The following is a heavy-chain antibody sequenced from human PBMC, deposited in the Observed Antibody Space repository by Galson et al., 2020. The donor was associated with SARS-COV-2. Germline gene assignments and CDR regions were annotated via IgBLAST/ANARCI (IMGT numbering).Heavy chain of an antibody. V-gene: IGHV3-30*04. CDR3: ARVLLPRYGMDV. CDR2: ISYDGSNK. D-gene: IGHD1-26*01. J-gene: IGHJ6*02. Sequence: GRSLILSCAASGITFSSYAIHWVRHAPGKVLERVAVISYDGSNKDYADTVKGRFTISRDNSKNTLYLQMNSLRAEDTAVYYCARVLLPRYGMDVWGQVTTVTVSS. CDR1: GITFSSYA.